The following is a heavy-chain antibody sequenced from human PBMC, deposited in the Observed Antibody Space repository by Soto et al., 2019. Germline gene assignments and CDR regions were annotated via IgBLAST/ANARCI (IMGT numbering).Heavy chain of an antibody. CDR2: INHSGST. CDR3: ARGSPVDSLRFLEWLSYYYYYMDV. V-gene: IGHV4-34*01. Sequence: PSETLSLTCAVYGGSFSGYYWSWIRQPPGKGLEWIGEINHSGSTNYNPSLKSRVTISVDTSKNQFSLKLSSVTAADTAVYYCARGSPVDSLRFLEWLSYYYYYMDVWGKGTTVTVSS. D-gene: IGHD3-3*01. CDR1: GGSFSGYY. J-gene: IGHJ6*03.